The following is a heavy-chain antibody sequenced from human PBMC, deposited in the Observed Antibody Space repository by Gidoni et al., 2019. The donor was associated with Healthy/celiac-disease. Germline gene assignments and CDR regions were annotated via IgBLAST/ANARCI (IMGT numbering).Heavy chain of an antibody. CDR2: ISGSCGST. V-gene: IGHV3-23*01. CDR1: GFTFSSYA. Sequence: EVQLLESGGGLVQPGGSLRLSCAASGFTFSSYAMSWVRLAPGQGLEWVSAISGSCGSTYYADSVKGRFTISRANSKYTLSLQMNSLRAEDTAVYYCAKDTAAGTVDYWGQGTLVTVSS. J-gene: IGHJ4*02. CDR3: AKDTAAGTVDY. D-gene: IGHD6-13*01.